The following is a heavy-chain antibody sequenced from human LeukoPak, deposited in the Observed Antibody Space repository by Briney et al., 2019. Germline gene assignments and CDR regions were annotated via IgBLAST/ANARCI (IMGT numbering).Heavy chain of an antibody. Sequence: SETLSLTCAVYGGSFSGYYWSWIRRPPGKGLEWIGEINHSGSTNYNPSLKSRVTISVDTSKNQFSLKLSSVTAADTAVYYCARGAAAGTRRTYYYYYYMDVWGKGTTVTVSS. D-gene: IGHD6-13*01. J-gene: IGHJ6*03. V-gene: IGHV4-34*01. CDR3: ARGAAAGTRRTYYYYYYMDV. CDR1: GGSFSGYY. CDR2: INHSGST.